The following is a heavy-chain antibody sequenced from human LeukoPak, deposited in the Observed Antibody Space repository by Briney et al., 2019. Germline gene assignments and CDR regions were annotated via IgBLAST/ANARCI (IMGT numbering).Heavy chain of an antibody. J-gene: IGHJ4*02. Sequence: GGSLRLSCAASGFTFTSYSMNCVRQAQGTGLELVSSISSSSSYIYSADSVKGRFTISRDNAKNSLYLQMNSLRAEDTAVYYCARGYSSVWFPFDQCGQGNLVTVSS. V-gene: IGHV3-21*01. D-gene: IGHD6-19*01. CDR3: ARGYSSVWFPFDQ. CDR1: GFTFTSYS. CDR2: ISSSSSYI.